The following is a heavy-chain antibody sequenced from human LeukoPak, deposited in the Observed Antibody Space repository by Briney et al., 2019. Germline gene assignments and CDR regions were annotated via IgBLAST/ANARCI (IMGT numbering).Heavy chain of an antibody. D-gene: IGHD2-2*01. Sequence: TGGSLRLSCAASEFTVSSNYMHWVRQAPGKGLEWVSLIYIGGNTFYADSVKGRFTISRDNSKNTLYLQMNSLRAEDTAVYYCARAYCSSTSCYRMDYWGQGTLVTVSS. J-gene: IGHJ4*02. CDR2: IYIGGNT. V-gene: IGHV3-53*01. CDR1: EFTVSSNY. CDR3: ARAYCSSTSCYRMDY.